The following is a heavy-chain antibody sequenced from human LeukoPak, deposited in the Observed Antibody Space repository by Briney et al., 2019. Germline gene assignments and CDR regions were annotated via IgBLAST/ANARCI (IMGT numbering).Heavy chain of an antibody. CDR3: AKAKDTAMGYYYYGMDV. Sequence: GGSLRLSCAASGFTFSSYGMHWVRQAPGKGLERVAVISYDGSNKYYADSVKGRFTISRDNSKNTLYLQMNSLRAEDTAVYYCAKAKDTAMGYYYYGMDVWGQGTTVTVSS. J-gene: IGHJ6*02. CDR2: ISYDGSNK. D-gene: IGHD5-18*01. V-gene: IGHV3-30*18. CDR1: GFTFSSYG.